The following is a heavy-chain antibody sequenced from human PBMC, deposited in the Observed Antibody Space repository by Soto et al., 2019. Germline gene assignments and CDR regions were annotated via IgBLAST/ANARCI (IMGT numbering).Heavy chain of an antibody. J-gene: IGHJ6*02. V-gene: IGHV5-51*01. CDR2: IFPSDSDT. CDR1: GYRFTSYW. Sequence: GESLKISCRTSGYRFTSYWIAWVRQMPGKGLEWMGIIFPSDSDTRYSPSFQGQVTISADRSTSTVFLQWASLKASDTAVYYCARQGPRNGMDVWGQGTTVTAP. CDR3: ARQGPRNGMDV.